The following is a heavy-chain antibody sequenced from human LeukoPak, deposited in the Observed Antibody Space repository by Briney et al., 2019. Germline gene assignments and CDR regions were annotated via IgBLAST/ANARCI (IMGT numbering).Heavy chain of an antibody. V-gene: IGHV3-53*01. D-gene: IGHD3-16*01. CDR1: GFTVSSNY. J-gene: IGHJ3*02. Sequence: PGGSLRLSCAASGFTVSSNYMSWVRQAPGKGLEWVPIIYTDGRTSYAASVKGRFTISTDNSKNTLYLQVNGLRAEDTAVYYCARGESHLGAFDIWGQGTMVIVSS. CDR2: IYTDGRT. CDR3: ARGESHLGAFDI.